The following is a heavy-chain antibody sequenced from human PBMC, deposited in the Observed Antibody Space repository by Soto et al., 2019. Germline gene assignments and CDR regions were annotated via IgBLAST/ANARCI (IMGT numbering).Heavy chain of an antibody. V-gene: IGHV4-39*01. J-gene: IGHJ4*02. CDR1: GGSVSSSSLS. Sequence: PSETLSLTCTVSGGSVSSSSLSWGWVRQPPGKGLEWIGSISYGGSTYYIPSLKSRVTMSVDTSTTQPSLNLNSVTAADTALYFCARHRRETGTYAQPLDSWGQGTLVTVSS. CDR3: ARHRRETGTYAQPLDS. CDR2: ISYGGST. D-gene: IGHD1-1*01.